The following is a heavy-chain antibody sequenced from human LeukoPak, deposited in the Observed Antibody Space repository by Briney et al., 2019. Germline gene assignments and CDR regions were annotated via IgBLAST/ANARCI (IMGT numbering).Heavy chain of an antibody. CDR2: IIPIFGTA. CDR3: AISFRDGHSPPDDY. V-gene: IGHV1-69*05. CDR1: GGTFSSYA. J-gene: IGHJ4*02. D-gene: IGHD5-24*01. Sequence: ASVKVSCKASGGTFSSYAISWVRQAPGQGPEWMGGIIPIFGTANYAQKFQGRVTITTDESTSTAYMELSSLRSEDTAVYYCAISFRDGHSPPDDYWGQGTLVTVSS.